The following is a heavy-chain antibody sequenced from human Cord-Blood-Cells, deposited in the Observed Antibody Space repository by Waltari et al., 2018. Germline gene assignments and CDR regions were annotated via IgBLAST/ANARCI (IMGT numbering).Heavy chain of an antibody. D-gene: IGHD6-19*01. V-gene: IGHV1-69*12. CDR1: GGTLSSSA. CDR3: ARSVSSGWYWFDP. Sequence: QVQLVQSGAAVKKPGSSVKVSCKASGGTLSSSAPSWVRQAPGQGLEWMGGIIPIFGTANYAQKFQGRVTITADESTSTAYMELSSLRSEDTAVYYCARSVSSGWYWFDPWGQGTLVTVSS. J-gene: IGHJ5*02. CDR2: IIPIFGTA.